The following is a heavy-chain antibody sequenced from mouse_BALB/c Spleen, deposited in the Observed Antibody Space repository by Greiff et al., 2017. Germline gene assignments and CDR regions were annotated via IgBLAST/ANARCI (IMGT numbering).Heavy chain of an antibody. CDR2: INPSTGYT. D-gene: IGHD2-4*01. CDR1: GYTFTSYW. V-gene: IGHV1-7*01. Sequence: QVQLQQSGAELAKPGASVKMSCKASGYTFTSYWMHWVNQRPGQGLEWIGYINPSTGYTEYNQKFKDKATLTADKSSSTAYMQLSSLTSEDSAVYYCARGDDYDWFAYWGQGTLVTVSA. CDR3: ARGDDYDWFAY. J-gene: IGHJ3*01.